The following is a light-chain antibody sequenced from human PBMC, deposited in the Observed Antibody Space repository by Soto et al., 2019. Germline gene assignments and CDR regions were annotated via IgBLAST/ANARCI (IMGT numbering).Light chain of an antibody. V-gene: IGLV2-23*02. J-gene: IGLJ3*02. CDR3: CSYAGSSTFS. Sequence: QSALTQPASVSGSPGQSITISCTGTSSDVRSYNLVSWYQQHPGKAPKLMIYEVSERPSGVSNRFSGSKSGNTASLTISGLQAEDEGDYYCCSYAGSSTFSFGGGTKLTVL. CDR2: EVS. CDR1: SSDVRSYNL.